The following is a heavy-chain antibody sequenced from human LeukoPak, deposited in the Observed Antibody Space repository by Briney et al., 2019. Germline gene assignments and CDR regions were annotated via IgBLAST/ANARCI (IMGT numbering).Heavy chain of an antibody. Sequence: PSETLSLTCTVSGGSISSYYWSWIRQPPGKGLEWIGYIYYSGSTNYNPSLKSRVTISVDTSKNQFSLKLSSVTAADTAVYYCARKDYGSGSFSRSFDSWGQGTLVTVSS. V-gene: IGHV4-59*12. J-gene: IGHJ4*02. D-gene: IGHD3-10*01. CDR3: ARKDYGSGSFSRSFDS. CDR2: IYYSGST. CDR1: GGSISSYY.